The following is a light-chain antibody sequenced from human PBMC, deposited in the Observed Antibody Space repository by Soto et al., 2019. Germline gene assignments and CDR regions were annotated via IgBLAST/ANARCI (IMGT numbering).Light chain of an antibody. V-gene: IGKV1-5*03. CDR3: KQYNSYPWT. J-gene: IGKJ1*01. Sequence: DIQMTQSPSTLSASVGDRVTITCRASHSISSWLAWYQQKPGKAPKLLIYKASSLESGVPSRFSGSGSGTEFTLTISSLQPDDFATYYCKQYNSYPWTFGQGTKVEIK. CDR1: HSISSW. CDR2: KAS.